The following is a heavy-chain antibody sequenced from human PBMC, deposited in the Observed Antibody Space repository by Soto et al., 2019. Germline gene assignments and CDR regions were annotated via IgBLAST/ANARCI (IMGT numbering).Heavy chain of an antibody. J-gene: IGHJ4*02. D-gene: IGHD3-3*01. V-gene: IGHV3-9*01. CDR3: AKDTVPIFGVITHFDY. CDR1: GFTFDDYA. CDR2: ISWNRGSI. Sequence: ELQLVESGGGLVQPGRSLRLSCAASGFTFDDYAMHWVRQVPGKGLEWVSGISWNRGSIAYADSVKGRFTISRDNAKNSLYLQMNSLRPEDTALYYCAKDTVPIFGVITHFDYWGQGTLVTVSS.